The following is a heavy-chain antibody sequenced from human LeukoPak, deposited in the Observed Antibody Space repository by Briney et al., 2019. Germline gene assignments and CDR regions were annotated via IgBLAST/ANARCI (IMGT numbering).Heavy chain of an antibody. CDR2: IRSKAYGGTT. Sequence: GGSLTLSCTASGFTFGDYAMSWVRQAPGKGLEWVGFIRSKAYGGTTEYAASVKGRFTISRDDSKSIAYLQMNSLKTEDTAVYYCTRDRYYYDSSVYYRYFDYWGQGTRVTVSS. V-gene: IGHV3-49*04. CDR3: TRDRYYYDSSVYYRYFDY. CDR1: GFTFGDYA. D-gene: IGHD3-22*01. J-gene: IGHJ4*02.